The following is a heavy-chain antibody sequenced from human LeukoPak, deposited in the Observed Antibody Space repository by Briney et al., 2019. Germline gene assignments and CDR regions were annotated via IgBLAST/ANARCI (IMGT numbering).Heavy chain of an antibody. CDR1: GGSISSYY. CDR3: ARGPGIVGATTLRWFDP. D-gene: IGHD1-26*01. V-gene: IGHV4-34*01. J-gene: IGHJ5*02. Sequence: MASETLSLTCTVSGGSISSYYWSWIRQPPGKGLEWIGEINHSGSTNYNPSLKSRGTISVDTSKNQFSLKLSSVTAADTAVYYCARGPGIVGATTLRWFDPWGQGTLVTVSS. CDR2: INHSGST.